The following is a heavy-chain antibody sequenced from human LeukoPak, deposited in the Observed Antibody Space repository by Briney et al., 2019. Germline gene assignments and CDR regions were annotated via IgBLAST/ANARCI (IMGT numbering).Heavy chain of an antibody. Sequence: GGSLRLSCAASGFTFSSYAMHWVRQAPGKGLEWVANIKQDGSEKYYVDSVKGRFTISRDNAKNSLYLQMNSLRAEDTAVYYCARDLDYGGTLDYWGQGTLVTVSS. CDR1: GFTFSSYA. CDR2: IKQDGSEK. D-gene: IGHD4-23*01. V-gene: IGHV3-7*01. CDR3: ARDLDYGGTLDY. J-gene: IGHJ4*02.